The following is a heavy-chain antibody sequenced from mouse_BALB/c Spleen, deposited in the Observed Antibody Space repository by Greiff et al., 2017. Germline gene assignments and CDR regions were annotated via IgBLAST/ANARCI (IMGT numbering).Heavy chain of an antibody. Sequence: EVQLVESGGGLVKPGGSLKLSCAASGFAFSSYDMSWVRQTPEKRLEWVAYISSGGGSTYYPDTVKGRFTISRDNAKNTLYLQMSSLKSEDTAMYYCARHTTATNFDVWGSGTTVTVSS. V-gene: IGHV5-12-1*01. D-gene: IGHD1-2*01. CDR1: GFAFSSYD. CDR3: ARHTTATNFDV. CDR2: ISSGGGST. J-gene: IGHJ1*01.